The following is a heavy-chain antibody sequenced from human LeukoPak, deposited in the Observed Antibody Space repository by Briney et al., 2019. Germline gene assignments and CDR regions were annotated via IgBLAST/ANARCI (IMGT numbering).Heavy chain of an antibody. J-gene: IGHJ4*02. CDR2: FSYSGST. D-gene: IGHD1-26*01. Sequence: SETLSLTCTVSGVSISTYYWIWIRQPPAKGLEWMGFFSYSGSTKYNPSLKSRVTMSVDTSKNQFSLKLNSVTAADTAVYYCARMYSGTSYYFDYWGQGTLVTVSS. CDR1: GVSISTYY. CDR3: ARMYSGTSYYFDY. V-gene: IGHV4-59*01.